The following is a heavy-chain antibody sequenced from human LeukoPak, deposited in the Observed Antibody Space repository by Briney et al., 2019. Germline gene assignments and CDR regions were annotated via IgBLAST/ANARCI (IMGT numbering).Heavy chain of an antibody. J-gene: IGHJ5*02. CDR3: ARKTSGWFGP. CDR1: GGTINSYY. CDR2: IFYTGTT. Sequence: SETLSLTCTVSGGTINSYYWSWIRQPPGEGLERIGYIFYTGTTNYNPSLKSRVTISLDTSKNQFSLKLSSVTAADTAVYYCARKTSGWFGPWGQGTLVTVSS. V-gene: IGHV4-59*13. D-gene: IGHD3-10*01.